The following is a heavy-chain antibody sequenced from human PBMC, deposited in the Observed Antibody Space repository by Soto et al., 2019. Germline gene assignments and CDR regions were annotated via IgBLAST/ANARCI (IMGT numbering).Heavy chain of an antibody. V-gene: IGHV3-30-3*01. Sequence: QVQLVESGGGVVQPGGSLRLSCAASGFTFSSYAMHWVRQAPGKGLEWVAVISYDGGNKYYADSVKGRFTISRDNSKNTLYLQMNSMRAEDTAVYDCARDLTRTVAGTQTFDYWGQGTLVTVSS. CDR1: GFTFSSYA. J-gene: IGHJ4*02. D-gene: IGHD6-19*01. CDR3: ARDLTRTVAGTQTFDY. CDR2: ISYDGGNK.